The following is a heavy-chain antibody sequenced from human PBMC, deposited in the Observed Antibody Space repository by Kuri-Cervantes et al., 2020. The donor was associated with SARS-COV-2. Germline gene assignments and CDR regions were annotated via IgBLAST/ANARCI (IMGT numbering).Heavy chain of an antibody. V-gene: IGHV3-48*01. CDR1: GFTLSSYR. J-gene: IGHJ6*02. Sequence: GGSLRLSWAPAGFTLSSYRMNWVRQAAGRGLEWVSYISSSSSTIYYAGSVKGRFTLSRDNAKNSLYLQMNSLRAEDTAVYYCARDEWHYYGSGSYGPRYYYYGMDVWGQGTTVTVSS. D-gene: IGHD3-10*01. CDR2: ISSSSSTI. CDR3: ARDEWHYYGSGSYGPRYYYYGMDV.